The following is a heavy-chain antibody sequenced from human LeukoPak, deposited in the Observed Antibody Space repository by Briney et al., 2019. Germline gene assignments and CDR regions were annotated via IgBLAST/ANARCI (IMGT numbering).Heavy chain of an antibody. Sequence: PGGSLRLSCAASGFTFDDYAMHWVRQAPGKGLEWVSGISWNSDMIGYADSVKGRLTISRDNAKNSLYLQMNSLRAEDMALYYCAKSKYLGGSYDYWGQGTLVTVSS. CDR2: ISWNSDMI. CDR3: AKSKYLGGSYDY. CDR1: GFTFDDYA. V-gene: IGHV3-9*03. J-gene: IGHJ4*02. D-gene: IGHD3-10*01.